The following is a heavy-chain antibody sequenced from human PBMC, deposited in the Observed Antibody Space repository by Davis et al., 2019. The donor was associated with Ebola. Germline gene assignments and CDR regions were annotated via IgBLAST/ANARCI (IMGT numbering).Heavy chain of an antibody. Sequence: AASVKVSCKASGGTFSSYAISWVRQAPGQGLEWMGRIIPILGIANYAQKFQGRVTITADKSTSTAYMELSSLRSEDTAVYYCARWLDGVYYGMDVWGQGTTVTVSS. D-gene: IGHD6-13*01. CDR2: IIPILGIA. CDR1: GGTFSSYA. CDR3: ARWLDGVYYGMDV. V-gene: IGHV1-69*04. J-gene: IGHJ6*02.